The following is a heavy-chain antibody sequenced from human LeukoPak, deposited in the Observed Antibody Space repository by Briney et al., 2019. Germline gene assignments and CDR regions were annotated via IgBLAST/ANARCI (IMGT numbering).Heavy chain of an antibody. CDR2: IKQDGSEK. V-gene: IGHV3-7*03. Sequence: GGSLRLSCAASGFTFSSYWMSWVRQAPGKGLEWVANIKQDGSEKYYVDSVKGRFTIFRDNAKNSLYLQMNSLRAEDTAVYYCARVDYSGEDFDWLSPYYFDYWGQGTLVTVSS. D-gene: IGHD3-9*01. CDR3: ARVDYSGEDFDWLSPYYFDY. J-gene: IGHJ4*02. CDR1: GFTFSSYW.